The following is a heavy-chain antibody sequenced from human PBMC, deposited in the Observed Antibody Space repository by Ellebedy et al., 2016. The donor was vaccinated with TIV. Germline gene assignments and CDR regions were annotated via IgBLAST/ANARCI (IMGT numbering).Heavy chain of an antibody. V-gene: IGHV3-48*04. CDR3: ATGAYDI. J-gene: IGHJ3*02. CDR1: GFTFTNNS. CDR2: ISSTGTTI. Sequence: GESLKISCTASGFTFTNNSMNWVRQAPGKGLEWVLYISSTGTTIYYADSVKGRFTITRDNGKISLYLQMNSLTAEDTAVYYCATGAYDIWGQGTMVMVSS.